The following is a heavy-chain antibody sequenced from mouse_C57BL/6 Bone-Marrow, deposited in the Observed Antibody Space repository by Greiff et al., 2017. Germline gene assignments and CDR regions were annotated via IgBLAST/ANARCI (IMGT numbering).Heavy chain of an antibody. Sequence: EVKLMESGPGLVKPSQSLSLTCSVTGYSITSGYYRNWNRPFPGNLLAWMGYISNDGSNNYNPSLKNRISITRDTSKNQLFLMLNAVTTEDTASYYLAREGAYWGQGTLVTVSA. CDR2: ISNDGSN. J-gene: IGHJ3*01. CDR3: AREGAY. V-gene: IGHV3-6*01. CDR1: GYSITSGYY.